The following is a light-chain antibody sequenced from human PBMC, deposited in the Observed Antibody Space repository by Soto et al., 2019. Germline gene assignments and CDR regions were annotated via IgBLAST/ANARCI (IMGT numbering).Light chain of an antibody. CDR1: QSISSY. Sequence: EIVLTQSPATLSLSPGERATLSCRASQSISSYLAWYQQKPGQAPRRLIYDTSNRATGIPARFSGSGTGTDFTLTISRLEPEDFAVYYCQQRSNWPPVFGGGTKVEIK. V-gene: IGKV3-11*01. J-gene: IGKJ4*01. CDR2: DTS. CDR3: QQRSNWPPV.